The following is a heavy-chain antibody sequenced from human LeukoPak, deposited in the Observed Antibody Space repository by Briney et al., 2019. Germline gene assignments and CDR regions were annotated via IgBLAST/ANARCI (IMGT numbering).Heavy chain of an antibody. CDR3: ATWGSSWYYDY. D-gene: IGHD6-13*01. Sequence: GGSLRLSCAVSGFIVSSNYMSWVRQAPGKGLEWVSAIYTGESASYADSVKGRFSISRDISENTLYLQMDSLRAEDTAVYYCATWGSSWYYDYWGQGTLVTVSS. J-gene: IGHJ4*02. V-gene: IGHV3-53*01. CDR1: GFIVSSNY. CDR2: IYTGESA.